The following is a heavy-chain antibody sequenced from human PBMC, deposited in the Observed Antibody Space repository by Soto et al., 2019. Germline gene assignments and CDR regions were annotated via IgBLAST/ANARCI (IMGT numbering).Heavy chain of an antibody. J-gene: IGHJ4*02. V-gene: IGHV1-3*01. CDR3: ARNAPTLTPGNFDH. CDR2: INAGNGNT. CDR1: GYTFTSYA. Sequence: QVQLVQSGAEVKKPGASVKVSCKASGYTFTSYAMHWVRQAPGQRLEWMGWINAGNGNTKYSQKFQGRVTITRDTSASTAYMELSSLRSEDTAVYYCARNAPTLTPGNFDHWGQGTLVTVSS. D-gene: IGHD4-17*01.